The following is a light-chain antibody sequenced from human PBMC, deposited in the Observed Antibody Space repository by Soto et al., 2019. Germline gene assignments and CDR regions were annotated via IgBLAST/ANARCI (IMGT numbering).Light chain of an antibody. Sequence: QAVVTQPPSASGTPGQRVTISCSGSSSNIGSNTVNWYQQLPGTAPKLLIYSNNQRPSGVPDRFSGSKSGTSASLAISGLQSEDEAEYYCAAWDDSLNGGVFGTGTKLTVL. CDR3: AAWDDSLNGGV. CDR1: SSNIGSNT. CDR2: SNN. V-gene: IGLV1-44*01. J-gene: IGLJ1*01.